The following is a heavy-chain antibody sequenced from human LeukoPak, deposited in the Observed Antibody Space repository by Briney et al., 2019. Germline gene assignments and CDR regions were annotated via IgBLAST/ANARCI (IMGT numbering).Heavy chain of an antibody. CDR2: IIPIFGTA. J-gene: IGHJ3*02. CDR3: ARPVAFDI. CDR1: GYTFTSYD. V-gene: IGHV1-69*13. Sequence: SVKVSCKASGYTFTSYDINWVRQAPGQGLEWMGGIIPIFGTANYAQKFQGRVTITADESTSTAYMELSSLRSEDTAVHYCARPVAFDIWGQGTMVTVSS.